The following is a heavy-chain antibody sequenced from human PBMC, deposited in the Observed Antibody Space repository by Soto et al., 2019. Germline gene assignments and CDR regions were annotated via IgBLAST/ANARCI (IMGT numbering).Heavy chain of an antibody. Sequence: GGSLRLSCAASGFTFSSYAMSWVRQAPGKGLEWVSAISGSGGSTYYADSVKGRFTISRDNSKNTLYLQMNSLRAEDTAVYYCATTSDRGYSYAMSPIDYWGQGTLVTVSS. D-gene: IGHD5-18*01. CDR1: GFTFSSYA. V-gene: IGHV3-23*01. CDR2: ISGSGGST. J-gene: IGHJ4*02. CDR3: ATTSDRGYSYAMSPIDY.